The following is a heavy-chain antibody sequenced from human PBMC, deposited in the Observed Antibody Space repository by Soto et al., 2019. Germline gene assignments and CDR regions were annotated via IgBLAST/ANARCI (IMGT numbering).Heavy chain of an antibody. CDR3: ARGGVMYCSGGSCYSGWFDP. D-gene: IGHD2-15*01. CDR2: IYYSGST. Sequence: SETLSLTCTVSGGSISSSSYYWGWIRQPPGKGLEWIGSIYYSGSTYYNPSLKSRVTISVDTSKNQFSLKLSSVTAADTAVYYCARGGVMYCSGGSCYSGWFDPWGQGTLVTVSS. J-gene: IGHJ5*02. CDR1: GGSISSSSYY. V-gene: IGHV4-39*01.